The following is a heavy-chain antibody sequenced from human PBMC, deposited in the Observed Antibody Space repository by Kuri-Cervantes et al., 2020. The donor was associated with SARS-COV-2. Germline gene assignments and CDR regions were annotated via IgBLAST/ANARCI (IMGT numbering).Heavy chain of an antibody. D-gene: IGHD4-23*01. Sequence: SETLSLTCSVSSGSIRSGAYYCHWIRHRPGKGLEWIGNIYYNGITYYNPSLKSRITISVDTSKNQFSLKLSSVTAADTAVYYCATDKPSYGGNGYLELWGQGTLVTVSS. CDR1: SGSIRSGAYY. V-gene: IGHV4-31*03. CDR3: ATDKPSYGGNGYLEL. CDR2: IYYNGIT. J-gene: IGHJ1*01.